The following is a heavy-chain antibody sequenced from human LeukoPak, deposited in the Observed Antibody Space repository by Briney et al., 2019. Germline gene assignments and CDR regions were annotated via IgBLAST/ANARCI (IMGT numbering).Heavy chain of an antibody. V-gene: IGHV3-33*01. Sequence: GRSLRLSCAASGFTFSSYGMHWVRQAPGKGLEWVAVIWYDGSNKYYADSVKGRFTISRDNSKNTLYLQMNSLRAEDTAVYYCASVVLDDYSSHFDYWGQGTLVTVSS. CDR2: IWYDGSNK. J-gene: IGHJ4*02. D-gene: IGHD4-11*01. CDR3: ASVVLDDYSSHFDY. CDR1: GFTFSSYG.